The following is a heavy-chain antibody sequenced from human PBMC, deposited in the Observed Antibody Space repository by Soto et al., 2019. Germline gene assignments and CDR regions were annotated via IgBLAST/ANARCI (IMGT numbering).Heavy chain of an antibody. CDR3: ARDKLDTAMDTYGMDV. Sequence: QVQLVESGGGVVQPGRSLRLSCAASGFTFSSYGMHWVRQAPGKGLEWVAVIWYDGSNKYYADSVKGRFTISRDNSKNTLYLQMNRLRAEDTAVYYCARDKLDTAMDTYGMDVWGQGTTVTVSS. CDR1: GFTFSSYG. D-gene: IGHD5-18*01. V-gene: IGHV3-33*01. CDR2: IWYDGSNK. J-gene: IGHJ6*02.